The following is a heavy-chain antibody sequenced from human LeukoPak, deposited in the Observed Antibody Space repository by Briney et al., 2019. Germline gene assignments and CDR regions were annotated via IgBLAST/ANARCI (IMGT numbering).Heavy chain of an antibody. V-gene: IGHV6-1*01. Sequence: SQTLSLTCAISGDSVSSNSAAWNWLRQSPSRGLEWLGRTYYRSKWYNDYAVSVKSRIAINPDTSKNQFSLQLNSVTPEDTAIYYCARGYGYYFDYWGQGTLVTVSS. CDR3: ARGYGYYFDY. D-gene: IGHD5-18*01. CDR1: GDSVSSNSAA. CDR2: TYYRSKWYN. J-gene: IGHJ4*02.